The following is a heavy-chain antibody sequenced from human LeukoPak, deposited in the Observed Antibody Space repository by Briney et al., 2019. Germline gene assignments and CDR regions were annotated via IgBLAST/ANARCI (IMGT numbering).Heavy chain of an antibody. Sequence: PGGSLRLSCSASGFTFSNYWMTWVRQSPGKGLEWVAIIKHDGSDKYCVDSVKGRFTISRDNAKNSLYLQMSSLRAEDTAVYYCARGGHRQKEFWDQGTLVTVSS. D-gene: IGHD3-10*01. CDR2: IKHDGSDK. CDR1: GFTFSNYW. J-gene: IGHJ4*02. V-gene: IGHV3-7*01. CDR3: ARGGHRQKEF.